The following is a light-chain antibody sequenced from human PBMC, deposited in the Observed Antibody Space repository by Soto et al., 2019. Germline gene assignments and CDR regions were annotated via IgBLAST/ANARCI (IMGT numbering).Light chain of an antibody. CDR3: CSFAGTSTWV. CDR2: EGT. J-gene: IGLJ3*02. V-gene: IGLV2-23*01. CDR1: SSDVGNYNL. Sequence: QPVLTQPASVSGSPGQSITISCTGTSSDVGNYNLVSWYQQHPGKAPKLMIYEGTKRPSGVSDRFSGSKSANTASLTIAGLQAEDEADYYCCSFAGTSTWVFGGGTKLTVL.